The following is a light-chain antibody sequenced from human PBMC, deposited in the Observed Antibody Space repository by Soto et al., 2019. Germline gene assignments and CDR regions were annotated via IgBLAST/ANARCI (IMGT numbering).Light chain of an antibody. CDR2: AAS. CDR1: QSISSY. CDR3: QQSYSTSST. Sequence: DIQMTQSTSSLSASVGDRVTITCRASQSISSYLNWYHQKPGKAPKLLICAASSLQSGVPSRFSGSGSGTDFTLTISSLQPEDFATYYCQQSYSTSSTFGQGTKVDI. J-gene: IGKJ1*01. V-gene: IGKV1-39*01.